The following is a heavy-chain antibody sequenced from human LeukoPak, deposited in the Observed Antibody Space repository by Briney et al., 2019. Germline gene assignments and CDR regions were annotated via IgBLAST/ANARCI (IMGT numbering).Heavy chain of an antibody. CDR1: GGSISISYY. Sequence: PSETLSLTCTVSGGSISISYYWSWIRQPPGKGLEWIGYIYYSGSTYYNPSLKSRVTISVDTSKNQFSLKLSSVTAADTAVYYCASRYCSSTSCYIPDVWGKGTTVTVSS. CDR3: ASRYCSSTSCYIPDV. CDR2: IYYSGST. D-gene: IGHD2-2*02. J-gene: IGHJ6*04. V-gene: IGHV4-30-4*08.